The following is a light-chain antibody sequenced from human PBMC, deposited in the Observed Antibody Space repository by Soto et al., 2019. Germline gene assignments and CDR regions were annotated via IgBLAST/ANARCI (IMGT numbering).Light chain of an antibody. J-gene: IGKJ1*01. CDR2: AAS. Sequence: DIQMTQSPSSLSASVGDRVTITCRASQSISSYLNWYQQKPGKAPKLLIYAASSLQSGVPSRFSGSRSGTDFTLPISSLQHEDFATYYCQQSYSTPWTFGQGNKGEIK. CDR3: QQSYSTPWT. CDR1: QSISSY. V-gene: IGKV1-39*01.